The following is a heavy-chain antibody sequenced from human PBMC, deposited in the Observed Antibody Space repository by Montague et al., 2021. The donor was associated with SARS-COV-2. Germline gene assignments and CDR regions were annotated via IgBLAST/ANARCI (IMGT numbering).Heavy chain of an antibody. CDR1: GGSISSGGYY. CDR3: ARAPRSIAAAGTASDY. CDR2: IYYSGST. V-gene: IGHV4-31*03. Sequence: TLSLTCTVSGGSISSGGYYWSWIRQHPGKGLEWIGYIYYSGSTYYNPSLKSRVTISVDTSKNQFSPKLSSVTAADTAVYYCARAPRSIAAAGTASDYWGQGTLVTVSS. J-gene: IGHJ4*02. D-gene: IGHD6-13*01.